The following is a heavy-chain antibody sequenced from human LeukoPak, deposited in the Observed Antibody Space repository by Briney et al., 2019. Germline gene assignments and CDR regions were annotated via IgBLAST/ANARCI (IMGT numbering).Heavy chain of an antibody. J-gene: IGHJ6*02. CDR1: GGTFSSYA. CDR3: ARDVTTVTTYPNYYYYGMDV. Sequence: SVKVSCKASGGTFSSYAISWVRQAPGQGLEWMGRIIPILGIANYAQKFQGRVTITADKSTSTAYKELSSLRSEDTAVYYCARDVTTVTTYPNYYYYGMDVWGQGTTVTVSS. CDR2: IIPILGIA. V-gene: IGHV1-69*04. D-gene: IGHD4-11*01.